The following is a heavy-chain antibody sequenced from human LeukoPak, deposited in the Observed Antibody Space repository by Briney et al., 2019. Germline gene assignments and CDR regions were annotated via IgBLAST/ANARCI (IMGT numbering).Heavy chain of an antibody. Sequence: GGSLRLSCAVSGFTFSSSWMHWVRQAPGKGLVWVSRINADGSSASYADSVKGRFTISRDNAKNTLYLQMNSLRAEDTAMYYCARDYGRSRDYGMDVWGQGTTVTVSS. CDR3: ARDYGRSRDYGMDV. CDR2: INADGSSA. J-gene: IGHJ6*02. V-gene: IGHV3-74*01. D-gene: IGHD3-10*01. CDR1: GFTFSSSW.